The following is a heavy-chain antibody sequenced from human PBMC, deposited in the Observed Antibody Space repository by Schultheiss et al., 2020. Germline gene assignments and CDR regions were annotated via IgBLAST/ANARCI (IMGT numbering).Heavy chain of an antibody. V-gene: IGHV1-2*02. CDR3: AGTDFMVRGQDY. Sequence: ASVKVSCKASGYTFIGYFIHWVRQAPGQGLEWMGWINPNSGGTHYAWKWQGRVTMTRETSTTTAYMELSRLRSEDTAVYYCAGTDFMVRGQDYWGQGTLVTVSS. CDR1: GYTFIGYF. CDR2: INPNSGGT. J-gene: IGHJ4*02. D-gene: IGHD3-10*01.